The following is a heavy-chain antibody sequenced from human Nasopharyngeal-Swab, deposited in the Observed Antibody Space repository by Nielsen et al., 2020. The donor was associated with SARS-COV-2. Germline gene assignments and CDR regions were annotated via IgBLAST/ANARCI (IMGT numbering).Heavy chain of an antibody. CDR1: GFTFTNYA. J-gene: IGHJ4*02. CDR2: ISYDGSNK. CDR3: AREPYYYDSSGSKPSDY. V-gene: IGHV3-30*04. D-gene: IGHD3-22*01. Sequence: GESLKISCAASGFTFTNYAMHWVRQAPGKGLEWVAVISYDGSNKYYADSVKGRFTISRDNSKNTLYLQMNSLRAEDTAVYYCAREPYYYDSSGSKPSDYWGQGTLVTVSS.